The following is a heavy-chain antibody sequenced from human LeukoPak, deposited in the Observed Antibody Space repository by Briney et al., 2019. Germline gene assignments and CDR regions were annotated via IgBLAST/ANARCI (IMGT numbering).Heavy chain of an antibody. Sequence: SETLSLTCAVSGGSVSGYYWGWIRQPPGRGLEWIGYVNYSGSTNYNPSFKSRITISVDTSRNQFSLQLSSVTAADTAVYYCARIHRYCSGGACYVLDNWGQGTLVAVSS. CDR2: VNYSGST. CDR3: ARIHRYCSGGACYVLDN. D-gene: IGHD2-15*01. V-gene: IGHV4-59*02. CDR1: GGSVSGYY. J-gene: IGHJ4*02.